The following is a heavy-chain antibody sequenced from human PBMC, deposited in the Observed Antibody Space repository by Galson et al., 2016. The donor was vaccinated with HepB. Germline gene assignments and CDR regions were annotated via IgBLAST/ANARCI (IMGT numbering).Heavy chain of an antibody. Sequence: SLRLSCAASDFTFSSYAMSWVRQAPGKGLEWVSIIRDSGASTDYADPVKGRFAISRDNSKNTLYLQMNSLRAEDTAVYYCARLGYCSGGSCHHYYFDYWGQGTLVTVSS. D-gene: IGHD2-15*01. V-gene: IGHV3-23*01. CDR1: DFTFSSYA. CDR3: ARLGYCSGGSCHHYYFDY. J-gene: IGHJ4*02. CDR2: IRDSGAST.